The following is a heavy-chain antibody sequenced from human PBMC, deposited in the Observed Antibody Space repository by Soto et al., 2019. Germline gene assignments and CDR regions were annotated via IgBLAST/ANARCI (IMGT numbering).Heavy chain of an antibody. CDR1: GLACGNYS. V-gene: IGHV3-48*02. J-gene: IGHJ4*02. CDR3: ARGTKGGSPPL. D-gene: IGHD1-7*01. Sequence: GGSLRLSCTGSGLACGNYSMNWVRQATGKGLEWVSYISSSSTNTYYAASVRGRFTISRDNAKNSPYLRMNSLKDDYTSLYYCARGTKGGSPPLWGQGTLVNVSS. CDR2: ISSSSTNT.